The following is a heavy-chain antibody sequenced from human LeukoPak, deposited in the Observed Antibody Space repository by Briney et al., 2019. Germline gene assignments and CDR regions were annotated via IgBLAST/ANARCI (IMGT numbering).Heavy chain of an antibody. CDR2: IYYSGST. Sequence: KASETLSLTCTVSGGSISSSSYYWGWIRQPPGKGLEWIGSIYYSGSTYYNPSLKSRVIISVDTSKNQFSLKLSSVTAADTAVYYCARSHYYGSGSYYRPNQEFDYWGQGTLVTVSS. V-gene: IGHV4-39*01. D-gene: IGHD3-10*01. CDR3: ARSHYYGSGSYYRPNQEFDY. CDR1: GGSISSSSYY. J-gene: IGHJ4*02.